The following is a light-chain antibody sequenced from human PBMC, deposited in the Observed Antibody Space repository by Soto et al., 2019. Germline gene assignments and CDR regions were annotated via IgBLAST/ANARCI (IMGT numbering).Light chain of an antibody. V-gene: IGLV2-23*01. CDR2: EDT. CDR1: SSDVGGYNL. Sequence: QSALTQPASVSGSPGQSITISCTGTSSDVGGYNLVSWYQQHPGKAPTLMIYEDTKRPSGVSNRFSGSKSGNTASLTISGLQAEDEADYHCCSYAGSSTWVFGGGTKVTVL. J-gene: IGLJ3*02. CDR3: CSYAGSSTWV.